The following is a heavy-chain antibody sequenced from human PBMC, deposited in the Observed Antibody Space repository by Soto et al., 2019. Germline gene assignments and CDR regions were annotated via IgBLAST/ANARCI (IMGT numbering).Heavy chain of an antibody. V-gene: IGHV4-30-4*01. J-gene: IGHJ4*02. D-gene: IGHD3-22*01. CDR1: GGSISSGDYY. CDR3: AREYYYDSSGYYYDNTFDY. CDR2: IYYSGST. Sequence: SETLSLTCTVSGGSISSGDYYWSWIRQPPGKGLEWIGYIYYSGSTYYNPSLKSRVTISVDTSKNQFSLKLSSVTAADTAVYYCAREYYYDSSGYYYDNTFDYWGQGTLVTVS.